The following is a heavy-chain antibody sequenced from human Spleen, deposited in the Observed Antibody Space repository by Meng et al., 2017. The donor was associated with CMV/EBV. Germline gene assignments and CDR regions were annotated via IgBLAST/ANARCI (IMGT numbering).Heavy chain of an antibody. Sequence: GESLKISCAASGFTFGSFAMHWVRQAPGKGLEWVAFIRFDDINKYYAESVKGRFTISRDNSKNTLYLQMNSLRAEDAAVYYCAGTTYYFRMDVWGQGTTVTVSS. CDR3: AGTTYYFRMDV. J-gene: IGHJ6*02. CDR1: GFTFGSFA. D-gene: IGHD1-14*01. V-gene: IGHV3-30*02. CDR2: IRFDDINK.